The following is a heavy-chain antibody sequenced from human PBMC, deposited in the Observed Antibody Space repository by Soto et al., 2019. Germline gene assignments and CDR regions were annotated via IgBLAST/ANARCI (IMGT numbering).Heavy chain of an antibody. V-gene: IGHV3-48*02. D-gene: IGHD3-3*01. CDR2: TSSSSSTI. CDR3: ACTIFGVVLDYYYGMDV. CDR1: GFTFSSYS. J-gene: IGHJ6*02. Sequence: GGSLRLSCAASGFTFSSYSMNWVRQAPGKGLEWVSYTSSSSSTIYYADSVKGRFTISRDNAKNSLYLQMNSLRDEDTAVYYCACTIFGVVLDYYYGMDVWGQGTRVTVSS.